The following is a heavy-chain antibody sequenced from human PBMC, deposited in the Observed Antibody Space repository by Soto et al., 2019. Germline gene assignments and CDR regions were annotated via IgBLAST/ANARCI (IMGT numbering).Heavy chain of an antibody. J-gene: IGHJ6*02. D-gene: IGHD3-22*01. CDR2: VYYYGRT. CDR3: ARDYYYDSSGNPGAYYYGMDA. CDR1: GGSISSYY. Sequence: SETLSLTCPVSGGSISSYYWSWIRQPPGKGLEWIGHVYYYGRTNYNPSLKSRVTISVDTSKSQISLRLSSVTAADTAVYYCARDYYYDSSGNPGAYYYGMDAWGQGTTVTVSS. V-gene: IGHV4-59*01.